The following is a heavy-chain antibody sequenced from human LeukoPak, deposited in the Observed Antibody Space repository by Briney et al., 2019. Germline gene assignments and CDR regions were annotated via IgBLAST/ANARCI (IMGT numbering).Heavy chain of an antibody. D-gene: IGHD5-18*01. J-gene: IGHJ4*02. Sequence: GGSLRLSCAASGFTFTDYTMNWVRQAPGKGLEWVSSISSRSSYIYYADSVKGRFTISRDNAKNSLYLQMNSLRAEDTAVYYYARDGGAMDHFDYWGQGTLATVSS. V-gene: IGHV3-21*01. CDR2: ISSRSSYI. CDR3: ARDGGAMDHFDY. CDR1: GFTFTDYT.